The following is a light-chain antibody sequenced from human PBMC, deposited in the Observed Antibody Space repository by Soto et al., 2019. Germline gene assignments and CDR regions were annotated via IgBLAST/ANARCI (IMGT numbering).Light chain of an antibody. CDR1: QXVXXY. J-gene: IGKJ2*01. Sequence: EIVXXXSPATXXLSPGERATXXXXASQXVXXYLAWYQQKPGQAPRLLIYDASNRATGIPARFSGSGSGTDFTLTISSLEPEDFAVYYCQQRSNWPGYTFGQGTKLEIK. V-gene: IGKV3-11*01. CDR3: QQRSNWPGYT. CDR2: DAS.